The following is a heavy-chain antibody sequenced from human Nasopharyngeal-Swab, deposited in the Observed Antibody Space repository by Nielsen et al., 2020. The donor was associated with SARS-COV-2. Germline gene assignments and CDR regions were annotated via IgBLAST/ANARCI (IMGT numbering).Heavy chain of an antibody. D-gene: IGHD2/OR15-2a*01. V-gene: IGHV3-23*01. Sequence: WICQPPGKGLEWVAAISGSGDISGSGGSTYYADSVKGRFTISRDNSKSTLSLQMNGLGAEDTAVYYCAKDLRGPYFFWGQGTPVTVSS. CDR2: ISGSGDISGSGGST. J-gene: IGHJ4*02. CDR3: AKDLRGPYFF.